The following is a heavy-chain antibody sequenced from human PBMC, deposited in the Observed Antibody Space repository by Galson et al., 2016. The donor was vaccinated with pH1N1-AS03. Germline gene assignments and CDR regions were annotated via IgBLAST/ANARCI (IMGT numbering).Heavy chain of an antibody. J-gene: IGHJ4*02. CDR1: GFTFSDYH. CDR2: ISVASTAI. Sequence: SLRLSCAASGFTFSDYHMSWIRQAPGKGLEWLSYISVASTAIYYADSVKGRFTISRDNARNSLYLQMNSLRAEDTAVYYCARAPYHPPYFDYWGLGTLVTVSS. CDR3: ARAPYHPPYFDY. V-gene: IGHV3-11*01.